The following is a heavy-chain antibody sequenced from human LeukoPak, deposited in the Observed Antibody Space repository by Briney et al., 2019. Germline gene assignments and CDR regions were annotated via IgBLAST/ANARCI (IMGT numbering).Heavy chain of an antibody. CDR3: ARGVGSGSRRRFDP. Sequence: GASVKVSCKACGYTFSSYYMHWVRQAPGQGLEWTGIINPSGGSTSYAQKFQGRVTMTRDMSTSTVYMELSSLRPEDTAVYYCARGVGSGSRRRFDPWGQGTLVTVSS. CDR2: INPSGGST. V-gene: IGHV1-46*01. J-gene: IGHJ5*02. CDR1: GYTFSSYY. D-gene: IGHD3-22*01.